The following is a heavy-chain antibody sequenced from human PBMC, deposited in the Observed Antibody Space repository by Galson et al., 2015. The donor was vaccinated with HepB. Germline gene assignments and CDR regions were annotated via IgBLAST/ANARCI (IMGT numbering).Heavy chain of an antibody. CDR1: GGTFSSYA. Sequence: SVKVSCKASGGTFSSYAISWVRQAPGQGLEWMGRIIPILGIANYAQKFQGRVTITADKSTSTAYMELSSLRSEDTAVNYCARDSSGWYRGPLGWFDPWGQGTLVTVSS. D-gene: IGHD6-19*01. CDR2: IIPILGIA. V-gene: IGHV1-69*04. CDR3: ARDSSGWYRGPLGWFDP. J-gene: IGHJ5*02.